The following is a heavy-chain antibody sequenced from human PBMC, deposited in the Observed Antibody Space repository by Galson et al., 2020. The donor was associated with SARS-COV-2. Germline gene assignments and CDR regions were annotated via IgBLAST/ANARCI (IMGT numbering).Heavy chain of an antibody. CDR1: GFTFSDYY. D-gene: IGHD3-16*01. J-gene: IGHJ6*02. Sequence: NSGGSLRLSCAASGFTFSDYYMSWIRQAPGKGLEWVSYISSSGSTIYYADSVKGRFTISRDNAKNSLYLQMNSLRAEDTAVYYCARDWGSFHYYYGMDVWGQGTTVTVSS. CDR3: ARDWGSFHYYYGMDV. V-gene: IGHV3-11*01. CDR2: ISSSGSTI.